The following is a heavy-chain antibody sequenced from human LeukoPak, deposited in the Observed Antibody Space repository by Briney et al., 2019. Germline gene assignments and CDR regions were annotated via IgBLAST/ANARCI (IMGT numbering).Heavy chain of an antibody. CDR1: GFTFSDHY. Sequence: GGSLRLSCAASGFTFSDHYMDWVRQAPGKGLQWVGRSSTYTTDYAASVKGRFTISRDDAKNSLYLQMNSLKTEDTAVYYCARRVLGGNRYYDYWGQGALVTVSS. CDR3: ARRVLGGNRYYDY. J-gene: IGHJ4*02. D-gene: IGHD4-23*01. V-gene: IGHV3-72*01. CDR2: SSTYTT.